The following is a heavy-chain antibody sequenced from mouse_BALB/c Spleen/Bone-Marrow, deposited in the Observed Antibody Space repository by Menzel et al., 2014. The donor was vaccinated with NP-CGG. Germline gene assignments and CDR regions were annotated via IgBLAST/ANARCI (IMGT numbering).Heavy chain of an antibody. J-gene: IGHJ3*01. CDR3: ARGYDNGDGFAY. V-gene: IGHV2-6-1*01. Sequence: VKVVESGPGLVAPSQSLSITCTISGFSLTSYGVHWVRQPPGKGLEWLAVIWSDGGTTYNSTLKSRLSISKDNSKSXVFLKMNSLQTDDTAVYFCARGYDNGDGFAYWGQGTLVTVSA. CDR1: GFSLTSYG. CDR2: IWSDGGT. D-gene: IGHD2-4*01.